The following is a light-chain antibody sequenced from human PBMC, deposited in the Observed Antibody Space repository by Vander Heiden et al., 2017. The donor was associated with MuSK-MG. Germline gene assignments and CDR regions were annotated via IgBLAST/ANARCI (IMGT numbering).Light chain of an antibody. Sequence: IQLTQSPSSLSASVGDRVTLTCRASQSVSSSLNWYQQKPGKAPNLLIYAASSLESGVPSRFSGSGSGTDFTLTISSLQPEDFATYYCQQSYSTPWTFGQGTKVEVK. CDR1: QSVSSS. J-gene: IGKJ1*01. V-gene: IGKV1-39*01. CDR3: QQSYSTPWT. CDR2: AAS.